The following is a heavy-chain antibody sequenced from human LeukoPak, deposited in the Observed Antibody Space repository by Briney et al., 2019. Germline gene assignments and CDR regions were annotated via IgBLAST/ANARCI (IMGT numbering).Heavy chain of an antibody. V-gene: IGHV4-34*01. CDR1: GGSFSGYN. Sequence: SEALSLTCAVYGGSFSGYNWNWIRQAPGKGLEWVGEINHLGNTKKSPSLKGRVTLSVDTSKNQFSLKVTSVTAADTAVYYCARGSPKLDSWGQGTPVTVSS. CDR3: ARGSPKLDS. CDR2: INHLGNT. J-gene: IGHJ5*01.